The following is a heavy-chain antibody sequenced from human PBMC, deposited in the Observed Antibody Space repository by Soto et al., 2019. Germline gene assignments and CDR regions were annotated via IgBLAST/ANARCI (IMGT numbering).Heavy chain of an antibody. V-gene: IGHV5-51*01. CDR2: IYPGDSDT. J-gene: IGHJ6*02. CDR1: GYSYTIYW. CDR3: ARTYSSSSVGXLWNTNKRKPNYYGMDV. Sequence: PGESLKISCKGSGYSYTIYWIGWVRQMPGRGLEWMGIIYPGDSDTRYSPSFQGQVTISADKSISTAYLQWSSLKASDTAMYYCARTYSSSSVGXLWNTNKRKPNYYGMDVWGQGTTVTVSS. D-gene: IGHD6-6*01.